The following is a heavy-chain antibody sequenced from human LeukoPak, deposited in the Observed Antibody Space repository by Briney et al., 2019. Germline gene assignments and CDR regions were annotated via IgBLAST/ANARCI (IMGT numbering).Heavy chain of an antibody. V-gene: IGHV4-31*03. Sequence: SETLSLTCTVSGGSISSGGYYWSWIRQHPGKGLEWFGYIYYSGSTYYNPSLKSRVTISVDTSKNQFSLKLSSVTAADTAVYYCARAGVVITSPLLLWGQGTLVTVSS. J-gene: IGHJ4*02. CDR3: ARAGVVITSPLLL. CDR1: GGSISSGGYY. D-gene: IGHD3-3*01. CDR2: IYYSGST.